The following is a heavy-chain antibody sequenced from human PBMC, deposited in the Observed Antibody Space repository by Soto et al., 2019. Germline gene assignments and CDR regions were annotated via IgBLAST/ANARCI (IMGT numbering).Heavy chain of an antibody. D-gene: IGHD3-9*01. V-gene: IGHV4-39*01. CDR1: GDSINSDKYY. CDR2: IYYRGNT. Sequence: QLQLQESGPGLVKPSETLSLTCSVSGDSINSDKYYWGWIRQPPGKGLEWIGSIYYRGNTYYNPSLQIRVSISLSKSKSQFSLKLNSATAADSAVYFCARLEGLATISYYFDFWGQGALVTVSS. J-gene: IGHJ4*02. CDR3: ARLEGLATISYYFDF.